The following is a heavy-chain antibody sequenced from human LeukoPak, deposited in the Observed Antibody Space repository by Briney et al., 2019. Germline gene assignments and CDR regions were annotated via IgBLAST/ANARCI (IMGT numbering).Heavy chain of an antibody. CDR1: GFTFSSYE. CDR3: AELGITMIGGV. D-gene: IGHD3-10*02. J-gene: IGHJ6*04. Sequence: GGSLRLSCAASGFTFSSYETNWVRQAPGKGLEWVSYISSSGSTIYYADSVKGRFTISRDNAKNSLYLQMNSLRAEDTAVYYCAELGITMIGGVWGKGTTVSISS. CDR2: ISSSGSTI. V-gene: IGHV3-48*03.